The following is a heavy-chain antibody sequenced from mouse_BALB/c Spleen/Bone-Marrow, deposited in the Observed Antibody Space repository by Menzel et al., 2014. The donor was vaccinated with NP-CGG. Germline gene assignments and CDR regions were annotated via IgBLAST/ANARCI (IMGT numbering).Heavy chain of an antibody. CDR1: GYSITSDYA. Sequence: EVKLVESGPGLVKPSQSLSLTCTVTGYSITSDYAWHWIRQFPGNKLEWMGYISYNGSTSYYPSLKSRISIARDTSKNQFFLQLNSVTTEDTATYYCARSADWYFDVWGAGTTVTVSS. CDR3: ARSADWYFDV. CDR2: ISYNGST. V-gene: IGHV3-2*02. J-gene: IGHJ1*01.